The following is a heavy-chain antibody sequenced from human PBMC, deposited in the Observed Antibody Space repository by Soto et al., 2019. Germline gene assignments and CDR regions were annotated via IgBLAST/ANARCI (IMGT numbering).Heavy chain of an antibody. CDR2: IYYSGST. CDR1: GGSISNYY. J-gene: IGHJ4*02. V-gene: IGHV4-59*01. CDR3: ARAVLPATAPFDY. Sequence: QVQLQESGPRLVKPSETLSLTCIVSGGSISNYYWRWIRQPPGKGLEWIGYIYYSGSTNYNPSLQSRVTISVDTSKNQFSLKLSSVTAADTAVYYCARAVLPATAPFDYWGQGTLVTVSS. D-gene: IGHD2-2*01.